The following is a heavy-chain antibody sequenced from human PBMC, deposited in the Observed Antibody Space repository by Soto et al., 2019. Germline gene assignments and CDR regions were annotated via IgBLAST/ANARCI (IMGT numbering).Heavy chain of an antibody. CDR3: ARVSDY. Sequence: HVLLQQWGAGRLKPSETLSLTCAVYGGSFIDYSWGGIRQSPGTGLEWIGEINHSGSANYNPSLTSRVTISVDTSKNQFSLKLYSMTAAAAAVYYCARVSDYWSQGTLVTVSS. CDR2: INHSGSA. J-gene: IGHJ4*02. CDR1: GGSFIDYS. V-gene: IGHV4-34*01.